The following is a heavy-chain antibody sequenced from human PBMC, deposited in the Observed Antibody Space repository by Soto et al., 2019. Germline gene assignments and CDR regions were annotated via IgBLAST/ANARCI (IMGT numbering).Heavy chain of an antibody. CDR3: GRVRRSDPDDY. J-gene: IGHJ4*02. Sequence: EVQLVESGGGLVQPGGSLRLSCAASGFSFSSYWMSWVRQAPGKGLEWVANIKQDGSEKQYVDFVKGRFTTSRDNAKNYLYLQMNSLRDEDTAVYYCGRVRRSDPDDYWGQGTLVTVSS. CDR1: GFSFSSYW. CDR2: IKQDGSEK. D-gene: IGHD2-15*01. V-gene: IGHV3-7*01.